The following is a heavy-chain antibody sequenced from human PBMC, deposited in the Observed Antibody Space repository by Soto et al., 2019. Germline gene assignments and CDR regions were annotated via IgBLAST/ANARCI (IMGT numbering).Heavy chain of an antibody. CDR1: GFTFTSSA. D-gene: IGHD6-13*01. Sequence: SVKVSCKASGFTFTSSAFQWVRQARGQRLEWIGWIAVGSGYTNYAQRFQGHVTISADKSTSKAYLQWNSLEASDTAIYYCAVFRSSWFGDGRLDSWGPGTLVTVSS. CDR2: IAVGSGYT. V-gene: IGHV1-58*01. CDR3: AVFRSSWFGDGRLDS. J-gene: IGHJ4*02.